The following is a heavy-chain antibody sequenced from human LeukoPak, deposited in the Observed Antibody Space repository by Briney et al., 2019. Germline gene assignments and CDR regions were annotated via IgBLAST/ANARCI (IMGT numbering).Heavy chain of an antibody. CDR1: GFTFRSYS. CDR2: ISGIGGST. D-gene: IGHD3-22*01. J-gene: IGHJ4*02. V-gene: IGHV3-23*01. CDR3: AKAGGWYYYDSSGYPRNFDY. Sequence: GGSLRLFCAASGFTFRSYSMNWVRQAPGKGLEGVSAISGIGGSTYYADSVKGRFTISRDNSKNTLYLQMNSLRAEDTAVYYCAKAGGWYYYDSSGYPRNFDYWGQGTLATVSS.